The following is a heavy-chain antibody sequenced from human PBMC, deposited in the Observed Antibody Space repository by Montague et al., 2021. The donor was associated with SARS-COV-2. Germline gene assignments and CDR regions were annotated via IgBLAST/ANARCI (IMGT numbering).Heavy chain of an antibody. CDR1: GGSISSDNW. J-gene: IGHJ5*02. CDR3: ARRINMVRGFTKRNNGFDP. V-gene: IGHV4-4*02. CDR2: IFHSGST. Sequence: SETLSLTCAVSGGSISSDNWWSWVRQSPGKGLEWIGEIFHSGSTNYNPSLKSRVTMSVDKSKNDFSLKLSPVTAADTAMYYCARRINMVRGFTKRNNGFDPWGRGTLVTVSS. D-gene: IGHD3-10*01.